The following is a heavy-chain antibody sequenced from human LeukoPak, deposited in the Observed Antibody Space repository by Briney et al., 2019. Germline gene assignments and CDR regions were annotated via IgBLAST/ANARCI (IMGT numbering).Heavy chain of an antibody. Sequence: GGSLRLSCAASGFTLSSYEMNWVRQAPGKGLEWVSYISSSGSTIYYADSAKGRFTISRDNAKNSLYLQMNSLRAEDTAVYYCARVRVLLWFGERDYGMDVWGKGTTVTVSS. CDR1: GFTLSSYE. CDR3: ARVRVLLWFGERDYGMDV. V-gene: IGHV3-48*03. D-gene: IGHD3-10*01. CDR2: ISSSGSTI. J-gene: IGHJ6*04.